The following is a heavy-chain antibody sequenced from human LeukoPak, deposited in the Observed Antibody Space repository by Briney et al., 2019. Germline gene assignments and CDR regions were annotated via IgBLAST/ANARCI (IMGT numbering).Heavy chain of an antibody. CDR1: GFTFGDYA. V-gene: IGHV3-49*04. D-gene: IGHD2-2*01. CDR3: TRDDGSIVVVPAAADY. CDR2: IRSKAYGGTT. J-gene: IGHJ4*02. Sequence: PGGSLRLSCTASGFTFGDYAMSWVRQAPGKGLEWVGFIRSKAYGGTTEYAASVKGRFTISRDDSKSIAYLQMNSLKTEDTAVYYCTRDDGSIVVVPAAADYWGQGTLVTVSS.